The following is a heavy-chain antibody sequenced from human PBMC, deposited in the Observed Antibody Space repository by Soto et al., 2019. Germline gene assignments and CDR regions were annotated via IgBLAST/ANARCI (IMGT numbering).Heavy chain of an antibody. V-gene: IGHV4-4*09. J-gene: IGHJ4*02. CDR3: ARGRSNGAFDS. D-gene: IGHD1-26*01. Sequence: QVQLQESGPGLVKPSGTLSLICTVSGDSINNFYWSWIRQSPGKGLEWIVYIYANGNTNHNPSLKSRVAISIDTSKSQFSLNLTSVTAADTAVYFCARGRSNGAFDSWGQGALVTVSS. CDR1: GDSINNFY. CDR2: IYANGNT.